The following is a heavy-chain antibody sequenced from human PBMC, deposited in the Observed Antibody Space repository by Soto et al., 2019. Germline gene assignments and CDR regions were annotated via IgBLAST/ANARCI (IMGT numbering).Heavy chain of an antibody. V-gene: IGHV4-61*08. Sequence: SETLSLTCTVSGDSMTKNYRSWSMTNYYYWSWIRQTPGKGLEWIGYVESSGRTEYKPSLASRVTLSLDSSHNQFSLTLRSVTTADRALYFWARGVYGAYLDYWGQGIPVTVSS. D-gene: IGHD3-10*01. CDR2: VESSGRT. J-gene: IGHJ4*02. CDR3: ARGVYGAYLDY. CDR1: GDSMTKNYRSWSMTNYYY.